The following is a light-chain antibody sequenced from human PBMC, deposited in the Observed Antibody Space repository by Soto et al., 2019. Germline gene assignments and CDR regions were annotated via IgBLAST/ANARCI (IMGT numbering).Light chain of an antibody. CDR1: YSDVGTFYF. CDR3: CSYAGSYTYI. Sequence: QPVLSQPRAVSGSTGQSVTISCTRRYSDVGTFYFVSCYQQSSGKGPKLSIYDVTERPSWVPARFSGSKSGSSASLTISGLQAEDEADYYCCSYAGSYTYIFGSGTNVTVL. CDR2: DVT. J-gene: IGLJ1*01. V-gene: IGLV2-11*01.